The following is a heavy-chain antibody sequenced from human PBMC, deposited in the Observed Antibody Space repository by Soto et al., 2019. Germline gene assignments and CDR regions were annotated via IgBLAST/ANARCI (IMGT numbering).Heavy chain of an antibody. CDR1: GFSFSSSW. J-gene: IGHJ3*02. D-gene: IGHD2-21*02. Sequence: EVQLVESGGGLVQPGGSLRLSCAASGFSFSSSWMHWVRQAPGKGLVWVSRISFDGTATTSADAVKGRFIISRDNAKNTLFLQMHNLRADDKAMYYCVRDRRLRGHPFDIWGQGTLVSVSS. CDR3: VRDRRLRGHPFDI. CDR2: ISFDGTAT. V-gene: IGHV3-74*03.